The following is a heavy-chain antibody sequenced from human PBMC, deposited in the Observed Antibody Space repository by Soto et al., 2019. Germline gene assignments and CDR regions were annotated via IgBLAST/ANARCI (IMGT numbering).Heavy chain of an antibody. CDR1: GGSISSSSYY. CDR2: IYYSGST. Sequence: SETLSLTCTVSGGSISSSSYYWGWIRQPPGKGLEWIGSIYYSGSTYYNPSLKSRVTISVDTSKNQFSLKLSSVTAADTAVYYCARTHPSPFYGDYGYYFDYWGQGTLVTVSS. J-gene: IGHJ4*02. D-gene: IGHD4-17*01. CDR3: ARTHPSPFYGDYGYYFDY. V-gene: IGHV4-39*01.